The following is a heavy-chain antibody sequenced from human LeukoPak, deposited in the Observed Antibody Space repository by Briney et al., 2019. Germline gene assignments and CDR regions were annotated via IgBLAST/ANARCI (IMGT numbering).Heavy chain of an antibody. Sequence: GGPLRLSCAASGFTFRNYGMHWVRQAPGKGLEWVAIIWYDGSKNYYADSVKGRFSISRDNFNNTLYLHMNSLRAEDTALYYCARAPYTTGRSFYFDSWGQGTLVTVSS. CDR2: IWYDGSKN. J-gene: IGHJ4*02. V-gene: IGHV3-33*01. CDR3: ARAPYTTGRSFYFDS. CDR1: GFTFRNYG. D-gene: IGHD2-2*02.